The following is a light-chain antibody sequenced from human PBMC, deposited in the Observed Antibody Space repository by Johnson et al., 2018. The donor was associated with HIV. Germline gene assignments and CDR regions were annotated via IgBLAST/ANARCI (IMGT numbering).Light chain of an antibody. CDR3: GTWDSSLSAHV. V-gene: IGLV1-51*01. J-gene: IGLJ1*01. Sequence: QSVLTQPPSVSAAPGQKVTISCSGSSSNIGNNYVSWYQQLPGTAPKLLIYDNNKRPSGIPDRFSGSKSGTSATLGITGLQTGDEADYYCGTWDSSLSAHVFGIGTKVSVL. CDR1: SSNIGNNY. CDR2: DNN.